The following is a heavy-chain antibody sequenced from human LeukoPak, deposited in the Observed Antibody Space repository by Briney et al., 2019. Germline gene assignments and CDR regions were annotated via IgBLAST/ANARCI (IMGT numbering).Heavy chain of an antibody. CDR1: GFTFSSYG. V-gene: IGHV3-23*01. J-gene: IGHJ4*02. D-gene: IGHD4-17*01. CDR3: AKCHGDLIFDY. Sequence: GGTLRLSCAASGFTFSSYGMSWVRQAPGKGLEWVSAISGSGGSTYYADSVKGRFTISRDNSKNTLYLQMNSLRAEDTAVYYCAKCHGDLIFDYWGQGTLVTVSS. CDR2: ISGSGGST.